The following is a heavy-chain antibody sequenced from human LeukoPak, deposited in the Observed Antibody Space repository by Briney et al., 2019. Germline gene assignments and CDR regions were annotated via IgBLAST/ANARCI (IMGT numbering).Heavy chain of an antibody. V-gene: IGHV1-46*01. D-gene: IGHD1-14*01. CDR2: INPSGGST. J-gene: IGHJ6*03. CDR3: ARGRNWQTFYHFCMDV. CDR1: GYTFISYY. Sequence: ASVKVSCKASGYTFISYYMHWVRQAPGQGLEWMGIINPSGGSTYYAQKFQGRVTVTRDVSTSTVYMELSSLRSEDTAVYYCARGRNWQTFYHFCMDVWGNGTTVTVSS.